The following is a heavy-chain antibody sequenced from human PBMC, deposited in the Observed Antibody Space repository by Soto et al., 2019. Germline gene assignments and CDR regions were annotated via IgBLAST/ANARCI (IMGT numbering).Heavy chain of an antibody. J-gene: IGHJ6*02. CDR3: ARDLRDLGRDYGGNVGYNYYYYGMDV. Sequence: ASVKVSCKASGGTFSSYAISWVRQAPGQGLEWMGGIIPIFGTANYAQKFQGRVTITADESTSTAYMELSSLRSEDTAVYYCARDLRDLGRDYGGNVGYNYYYYGMDVWGQGTTVTVSS. D-gene: IGHD4-17*01. V-gene: IGHV1-69*13. CDR2: IIPIFGTA. CDR1: GGTFSSYA.